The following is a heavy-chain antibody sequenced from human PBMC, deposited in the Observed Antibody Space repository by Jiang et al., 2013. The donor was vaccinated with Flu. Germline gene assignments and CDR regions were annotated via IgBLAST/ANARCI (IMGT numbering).Heavy chain of an antibody. CDR2: INPSGGST. V-gene: IGHV1-46*01. J-gene: IGHJ5*02. CDR1: GYTFTSYY. D-gene: IGHD6-19*01. Sequence: GAEVKKPGASVKVSCKASGYTFTSYYMHWVRQAPGQGLEWMGIINPSGGSTSYAQKFQGRVTMTRDTSTSTVYMELSSLRSEDTAVYYCARCGEERQWLVPVWFDPWGQGTLVTVSS. CDR3: ARCGEERQWLVPVWFDP.